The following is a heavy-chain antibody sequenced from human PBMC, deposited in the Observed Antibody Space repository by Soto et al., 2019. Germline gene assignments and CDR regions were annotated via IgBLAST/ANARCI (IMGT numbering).Heavy chain of an antibody. D-gene: IGHD3-22*01. CDR1: GGSFSGYY. Sequence: SETLSLTCAVYGGSFSGYYWSWIRQPPGKGLEWIGYIYQSGTTNYNASLKSRVTISIDTSKNQFFLKLNSVTAADTAVYYCARDSSGRHDYWGQGTLVT. CDR2: IYQSGTT. J-gene: IGHJ4*02. V-gene: IGHV4-34*11. CDR3: ARDSSGRHDY.